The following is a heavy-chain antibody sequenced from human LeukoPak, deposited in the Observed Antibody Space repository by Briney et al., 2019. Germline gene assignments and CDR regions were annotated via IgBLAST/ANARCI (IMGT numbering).Heavy chain of an antibody. CDR2: IKQDGSEK. J-gene: IGHJ4*02. CDR3: VVTTRSKSFDY. CDR1: GFTFSSHW. D-gene: IGHD1-1*01. V-gene: IGHV3-7*01. Sequence: GGSLRLSCAASGFTFSSHWMCWVRQAPGKGLEWVAQIKQDGSEKNYVDSVKGRFTVSRDNAENSLFLQVDSLRVEDTAFYYCVVTTRSKSFDYWGQGTLVIVSS.